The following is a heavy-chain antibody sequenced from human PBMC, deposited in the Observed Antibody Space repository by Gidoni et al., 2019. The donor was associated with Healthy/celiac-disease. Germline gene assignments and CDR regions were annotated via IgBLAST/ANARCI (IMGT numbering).Heavy chain of an antibody. D-gene: IGHD2-21*02. CDR2: IIPILGIA. Sequence: QVQLVQSGAEVTKPGSSVKVSCKASGGTFSSYTISWVRQAPGQGLEWMGRIIPILGIANYAQKFQGRVTITADKSTSTAYMELSSLRSEDTAVYYCARDLYGGNSGLFDYWGQGTLVTVSS. J-gene: IGHJ4*02. V-gene: IGHV1-69*08. CDR3: ARDLYGGNSGLFDY. CDR1: GGTFSSYT.